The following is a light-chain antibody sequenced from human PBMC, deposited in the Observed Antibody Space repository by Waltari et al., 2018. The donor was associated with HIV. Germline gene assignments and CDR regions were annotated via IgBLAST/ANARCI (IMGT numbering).Light chain of an antibody. CDR1: SSNIGSNT. J-gene: IGLJ3*02. V-gene: IGLV1-44*01. CDR3: AAWDDSLNGWV. CDR2: TNN. Sequence: QSVLTQPPSASGTPGQRVTISCSGSSSNIGSNTVNWYHHLPGTAPKLLIYTNNQRPSGVPDRFSGSKSGTSASLAISGLQSEDEADYYCAAWDDSLNGWVFGGGTKLTVL.